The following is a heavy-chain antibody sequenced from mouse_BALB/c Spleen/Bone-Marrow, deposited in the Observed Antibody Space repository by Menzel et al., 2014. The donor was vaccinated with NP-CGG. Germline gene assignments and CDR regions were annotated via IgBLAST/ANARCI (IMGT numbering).Heavy chain of an antibody. J-gene: IGHJ4*01. CDR1: GYAFSSYW. CDR2: IYPGDGDT. Sequence: VKLVESGAELVRPGSSVRISCKASGYAFSSYWMNWVKRRPGQGLEWIGQIYPGDGDTNYIGKFKGKATLTADKSSSTAYMQLSSLTSEDSAVYFCARYYRNDYFALDYWGQGTSVTVSS. V-gene: IGHV1-80*01. D-gene: IGHD2-14*01. CDR3: ARYYRNDYFALDY.